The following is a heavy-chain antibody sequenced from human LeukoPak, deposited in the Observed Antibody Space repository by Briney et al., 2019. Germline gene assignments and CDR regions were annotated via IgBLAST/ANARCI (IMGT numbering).Heavy chain of an antibody. J-gene: IGHJ6*03. CDR3: ARQYDILSGWNYYYMDV. CDR1: GFTFSSYS. Sequence: GSLRLSCAASGFTFSSYSMNWVRQAPGKGLEWVSYIGSSSSTIYYADSVKGRFTISRDNAKSSLYLQMNSLRAEDTAVYYCARQYDILSGWNYYYMDVWGKGTTVTVSS. D-gene: IGHD3-9*01. CDR2: IGSSSSTI. V-gene: IGHV3-48*04.